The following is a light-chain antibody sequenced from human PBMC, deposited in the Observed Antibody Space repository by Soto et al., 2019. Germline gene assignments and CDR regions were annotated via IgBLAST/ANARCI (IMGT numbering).Light chain of an antibody. J-gene: IGLJ1*01. CDR2: DVS. Sequence: QSALTQPASVSGSPGQSITISGTGTSSDVGGYNYVSWYQQHPGKAPKLMIYDVSNRPSGVSNRFSGSKSGNTASLTISGLQAEHEADYYCSSYTSSSPLYVFGTATKLTVL. CDR1: SSDVGGYNY. CDR3: SSYTSSSPLYV. V-gene: IGLV2-14*01.